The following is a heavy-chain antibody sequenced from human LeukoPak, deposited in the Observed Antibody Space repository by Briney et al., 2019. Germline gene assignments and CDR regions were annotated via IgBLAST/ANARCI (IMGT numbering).Heavy chain of an antibody. CDR2: IKSKTDGGTT. CDR1: GFTFSSYA. J-gene: IGHJ4*02. D-gene: IGHD3-10*01. V-gene: IGHV3-15*01. Sequence: GGSLRLSCAASGFTFSSYAMSWVRQAPGKGLEWVGRIKSKTDGGTTDYAAPVKGRFTISRDDSKNTAYLQMNSLKTEDTAVYYCTNIGNHMVRGGTWGQGTLVTVSS. CDR3: TNIGNHMVRGGT.